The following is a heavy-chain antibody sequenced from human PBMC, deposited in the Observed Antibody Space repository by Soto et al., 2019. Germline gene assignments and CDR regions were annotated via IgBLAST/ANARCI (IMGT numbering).Heavy chain of an antibody. V-gene: IGHV4-39*01. Sequence: SETLSLTCTVSGGSISSSSYYWGWIRQPPGKGQEWIGSIYYSGSTYYNPSLKSRVTISVDTSKNQFSLKLSSVTAADTAVYYCARHRIDSMVRGVMRDYYYYMDVWGKGTTVTVSS. CDR3: ARHRIDSMVRGVMRDYYYYMDV. CDR2: IYYSGST. CDR1: GGSISSSSYY. D-gene: IGHD3-10*01. J-gene: IGHJ6*03.